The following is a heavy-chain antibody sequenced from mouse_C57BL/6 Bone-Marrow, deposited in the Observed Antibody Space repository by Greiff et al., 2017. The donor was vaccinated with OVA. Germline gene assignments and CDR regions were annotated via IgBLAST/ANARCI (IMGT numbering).Heavy chain of an antibody. CDR3: TRGAYSDYVPFYAMDY. Sequence: EVQRVESGEGLVKPGGSLKLSCAASGFTFSSYAMSWVRQTPEKRLEWVAYISSGGDYIYYADTVKGRFTISRDNTRNTLYLQMSSLKSEDTAMYYWTRGAYSDYVPFYAMDYWGQGTSVTVSS. D-gene: IGHD2-13*01. CDR1: GFTFSSYA. J-gene: IGHJ4*01. V-gene: IGHV5-9-1*02. CDR2: ISSGGDYI.